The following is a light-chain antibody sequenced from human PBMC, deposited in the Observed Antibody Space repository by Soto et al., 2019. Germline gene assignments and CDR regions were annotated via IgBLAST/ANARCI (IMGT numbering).Light chain of an antibody. CDR3: GTWDTGLSAGV. V-gene: IGLV1-51*01. CDR1: NSNIGTNY. J-gene: IGLJ2*01. CDR2: NND. Sequence: QAAVTQPPSVSAAPGQTVTNSCSGSNSNIGTNYVSWYQQVPGTAPKLLIYNNDKLPSGIPDRFSGSWSGTSATLGITGLQPGDEDDYYCGTWDTGLSAGVFGGGTKLTVL.